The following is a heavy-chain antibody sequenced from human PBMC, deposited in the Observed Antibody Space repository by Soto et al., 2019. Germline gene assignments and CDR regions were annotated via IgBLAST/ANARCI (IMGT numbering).Heavy chain of an antibody. J-gene: IGHJ4*02. CDR2: IWYDGSNK. Sequence: GGSLRLSCAASGFTFSSYGMHWVRQAPGKGLEWVAVIWYDGSNKYYADSVKGRFTISRDNSKNTLYLQMNSLRAEDTAVYYCARDLYYYGSGQSPAYWGQGTLVTVSS. CDR1: GFTFSSYG. CDR3: ARDLYYYGSGQSPAY. V-gene: IGHV3-33*01. D-gene: IGHD3-10*01.